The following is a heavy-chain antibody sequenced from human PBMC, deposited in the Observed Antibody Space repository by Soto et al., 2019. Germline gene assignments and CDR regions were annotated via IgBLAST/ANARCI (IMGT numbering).Heavy chain of an antibody. Sequence: QVQLVQSGAEVKKPGASVKLSCKPSGYTFSGYYVPWVRQAPGQGLEWRGVFKPTGGGSTSYAQRFQGRATVTRDTPTSTVYMELGSLRFDDTAVFSCASDYGSGVEMDVWGQGTRVTVSS. CDR3: ASDYGSGVEMDV. J-gene: IGHJ6*02. CDR2: FKPTGGGST. CDR1: GYTFSGYY. V-gene: IGHV1-46*01. D-gene: IGHD3-10*01.